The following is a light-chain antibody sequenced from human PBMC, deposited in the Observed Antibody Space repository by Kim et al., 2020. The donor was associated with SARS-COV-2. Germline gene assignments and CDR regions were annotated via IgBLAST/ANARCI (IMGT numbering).Light chain of an antibody. J-gene: IGLJ3*02. CDR2: YDD. CDR1: CSNIGNNA. CDR3: AAWDDSLNGWV. Sequence: QSVLTQPPSVSEAPRQRVTISCSGSCSNIGNNAVNWYQQLPGKAPKLLIYYDDLLPSGVSDRFFGSKSGTSASLAISGLQSEDEADYYCAAWDDSLNGWVFGGGAHLAVL. V-gene: IGLV1-36*01.